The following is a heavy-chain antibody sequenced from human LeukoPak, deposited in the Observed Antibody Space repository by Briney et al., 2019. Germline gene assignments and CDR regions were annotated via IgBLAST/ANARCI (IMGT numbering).Heavy chain of an antibody. Sequence: PGGSLRLSCAASGFTFSSYAMSWVRQAPGKGLEWVSAISGSGGSTYYADSVKGRFTISRDNSKNTLYLQMNSLRAEDTAVYYCAEVPYSSSWEGYFDYWGQGTLVTVSS. CDR2: ISGSGGST. J-gene: IGHJ4*02. CDR1: GFTFSSYA. D-gene: IGHD6-6*01. CDR3: AEVPYSSSWEGYFDY. V-gene: IGHV3-23*01.